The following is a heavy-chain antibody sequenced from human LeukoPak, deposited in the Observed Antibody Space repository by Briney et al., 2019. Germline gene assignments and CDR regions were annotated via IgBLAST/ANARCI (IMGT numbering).Heavy chain of an antibody. J-gene: IGHJ4*02. V-gene: IGHV3-21*01. CDR3: ARVPARQLDEYYFDY. CDR1: GFTFSSYS. CDR2: ISSSSSSYI. Sequence: GGSLRLSCAASGFTFSSYSMNWVRQAPGKGLEWVSSISSSSSSYIYYADSVKGRFTISRDNAKNSLYLQMNSLRAEDTAVYYCARVPARQLDEYYFDYWGQGTLVTVSS. D-gene: IGHD6-6*01.